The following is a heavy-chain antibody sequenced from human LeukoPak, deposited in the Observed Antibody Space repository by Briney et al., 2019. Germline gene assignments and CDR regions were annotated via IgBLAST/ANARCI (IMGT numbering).Heavy chain of an antibody. J-gene: IGHJ5*01. V-gene: IGHV5-51*01. Sequence: GGSLRLSCAASGFTVSSNYMSWVRQMPGKGLEWMGIVYPGDSNIRYSPSFQGQVTISADKSINTAYLQWSSLKASDTAMYYCGRQMAVAGKPFDSWGQGTLVTLSS. CDR1: GFTVSSNY. CDR3: GRQMAVAGKPFDS. CDR2: VYPGDSNI. D-gene: IGHD6-19*01.